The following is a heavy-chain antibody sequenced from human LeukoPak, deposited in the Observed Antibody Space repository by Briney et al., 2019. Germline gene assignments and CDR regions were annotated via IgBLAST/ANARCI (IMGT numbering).Heavy chain of an antibody. D-gene: IGHD3-22*01. Sequence: SETLSLTCTVSGGSVSSDAYYWSWIRQHPGKGLEWIGYIYYGGSSYYSPSLKSRITMSVDTSKNQFSLKLRSVTAADTAFYYCARTLYDYDTHYLDYWGQGTLVTVSS. J-gene: IGHJ4*02. CDR1: GGSVSSDAYY. CDR2: IYYGGSS. V-gene: IGHV4-31*03. CDR3: ARTLYDYDTHYLDY.